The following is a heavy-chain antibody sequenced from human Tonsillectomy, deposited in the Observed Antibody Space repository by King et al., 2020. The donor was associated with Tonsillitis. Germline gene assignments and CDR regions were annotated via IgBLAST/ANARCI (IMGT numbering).Heavy chain of an antibody. Sequence: VQLVESGAEVKKPGASVKVSCKPSGDTFSTYGITWVRQAPGQGLEWLGWISPYDGNTTYAQSLQGRVTMTTDTSTSTAYMELRRLRSDDTAVYYCAWLDVSIYTFLQWGQGTLVPVSS. CDR3: AWLDVSIYTFLQ. V-gene: IGHV1-18*04. D-gene: IGHD5/OR15-5a*01. CDR2: ISPYDGNT. CDR1: GDTFSTYG. J-gene: IGHJ4*02.